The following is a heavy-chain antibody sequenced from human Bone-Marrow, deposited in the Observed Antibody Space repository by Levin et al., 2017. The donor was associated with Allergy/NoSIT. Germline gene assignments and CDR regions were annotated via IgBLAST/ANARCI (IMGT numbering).Heavy chain of an antibody. CDR1: GGSISSSSYY. CDR2: IYYSGST. V-gene: IGHV4-39*07. D-gene: IGHD3-3*01. Sequence: SETLSLTCTVSGGSISSSSYYWGWIRQPPGKGLEWIGSIYYSGSTYYNPSLKSRVTISVDTSKNQFSLKLSSVTAADTAVYYCARDDEANYDFWSGSNNWFDPWGQGTLVTVSS. J-gene: IGHJ5*02. CDR3: ARDDEANYDFWSGSNNWFDP.